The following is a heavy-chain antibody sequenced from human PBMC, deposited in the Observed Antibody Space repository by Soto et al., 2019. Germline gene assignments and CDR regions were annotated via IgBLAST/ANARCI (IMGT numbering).Heavy chain of an antibody. V-gene: IGHV3-23*01. J-gene: IGHJ4*02. CDR1: GFTFSSYA. CDR3: AKVPLTSDIVVVVAATLFDY. Sequence: PGGSLRLSCAASGFTFSSYAMSWVRQAPGKGLEWVSAISGSGGSTYYADSVKGRFTISRDNSKNTLYLQMNSLRAEDTAVYYCAKVPLTSDIVVVVAATLFDYWGQGTLVTVSS. D-gene: IGHD2-15*01. CDR2: ISGSGGST.